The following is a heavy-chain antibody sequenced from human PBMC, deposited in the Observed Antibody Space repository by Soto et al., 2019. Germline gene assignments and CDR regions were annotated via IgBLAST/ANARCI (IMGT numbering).Heavy chain of an antibody. V-gene: IGHV3-7*03. CDR3: ARTPRVEMSRYFDL. CDR1: GFTCSSYW. J-gene: IGHJ2*01. CDR2: IKQDGSEK. Sequence: EVQLVESGGGLVQPGGSLRLSCAASGFTCSSYWMSWVRQAPGKGLAWVANIKQDGSEKYYVDSVKGRFTISRDNAKNSLYLQMNSLRAEDTAVYYCARTPRVEMSRYFDLWGRGTLVTVSS. D-gene: IGHD6-6*01.